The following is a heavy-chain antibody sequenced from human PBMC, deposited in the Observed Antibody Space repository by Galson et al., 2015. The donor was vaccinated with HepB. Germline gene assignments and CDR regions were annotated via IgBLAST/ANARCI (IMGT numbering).Heavy chain of an antibody. CDR3: AKVSLQQLGDPPLEDY. CDR2: ISYDGSNK. J-gene: IGHJ4*02. CDR1: GFTFSSYG. D-gene: IGHD6-13*01. V-gene: IGHV3-30*18. Sequence: SLRLSCAASGFTFSSYGMHWVRQAPGKGLEWVAVISYDGSNKYYADSVKGRFTISRDNSKNTLYLQMNSLRAEDTAVYYCAKVSLQQLGDPPLEDYWGQGTLVTVSS.